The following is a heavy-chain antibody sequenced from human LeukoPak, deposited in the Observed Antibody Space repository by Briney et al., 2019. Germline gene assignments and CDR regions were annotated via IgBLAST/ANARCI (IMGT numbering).Heavy chain of an antibody. CDR3: ARSIAVAGTLGRFDY. CDR1: GYTFTGYY. CDR2: INPNSGGT. Sequence: GASVKVSCKASGYTFTGYYMHWVRQAPGQGLEWMGWINPNSGGTNYAQKFQGRVTMTRDTSISTAYMELSRLRSDDTAVYYCARSIAVAGTLGRFDYWGQGTLVTVSS. D-gene: IGHD6-19*01. V-gene: IGHV1-2*02. J-gene: IGHJ4*02.